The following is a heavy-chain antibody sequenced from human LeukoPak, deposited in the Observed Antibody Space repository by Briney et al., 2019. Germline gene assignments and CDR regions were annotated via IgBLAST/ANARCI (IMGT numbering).Heavy chain of an antibody. Sequence: PGGSLRLSCAASGFTFSSYGMHWVRQAPGKGLEWVAFIRYDGSNKYYADSVKGRFTISRDNSKNTLYLQMNSLRAEDTAVYYCARAYCGGDCYSFDYWGQGTLVTVSS. CDR1: GFTFSSYG. V-gene: IGHV3-30*02. J-gene: IGHJ4*02. CDR3: ARAYCGGDCYSFDY. CDR2: IRYDGSNK. D-gene: IGHD2-21*02.